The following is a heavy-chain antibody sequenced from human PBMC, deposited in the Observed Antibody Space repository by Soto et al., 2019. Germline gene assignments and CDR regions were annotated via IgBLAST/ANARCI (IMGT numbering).Heavy chain of an antibody. Sequence: RASVKVSCKVSGYTLTELSMHWVRQAPGKGLEWMGGFDPEDGETIYAQRFQGRVTMTEDTSTDTAYMELSSLRSEDTAVYYCAAHTLMVYASFLPPDYWGQGTLVTVSA. D-gene: IGHD2-8*01. CDR3: AAHTLMVYASFLPPDY. CDR2: FDPEDGET. J-gene: IGHJ4*02. V-gene: IGHV1-24*01. CDR1: GYTLTELS.